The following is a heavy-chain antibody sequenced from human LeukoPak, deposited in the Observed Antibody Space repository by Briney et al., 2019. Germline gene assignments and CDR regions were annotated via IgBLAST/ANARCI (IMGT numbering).Heavy chain of an antibody. V-gene: IGHV4-38-2*02. J-gene: IGHJ4*02. Sequence: SETLSLTCAVSGHSISSGYYWGWIRPPPGKGLEWIGSISHSGDTYRNPSLTSRVTISVDTSKNQISLKLSSVTAADTAVYYCARDRGIRGTVDYWGQGTLVTVSS. CDR3: ARDRGIRGTVDY. CDR1: GHSISSGYY. CDR2: ISHSGDT. D-gene: IGHD3-10*01.